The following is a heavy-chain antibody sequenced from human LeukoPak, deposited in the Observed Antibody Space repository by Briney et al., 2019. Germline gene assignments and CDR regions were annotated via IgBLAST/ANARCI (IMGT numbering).Heavy chain of an antibody. D-gene: IGHD2-21*02. CDR3: ASSYCGGDCPRSWFDP. CDR1: GFTFSTYS. CDR2: ISSSGDTI. Sequence: GGSLRLSCAASGFTFSTYSMNWVRQAPGKGLEWVSYISSSGDTIFYADSVKGRFTISRDNAKNSLYLQMNSLRAEDTAVYYCASSYCGGDCPRSWFDPWGQGTLVTVSS. V-gene: IGHV3-48*01. J-gene: IGHJ5*02.